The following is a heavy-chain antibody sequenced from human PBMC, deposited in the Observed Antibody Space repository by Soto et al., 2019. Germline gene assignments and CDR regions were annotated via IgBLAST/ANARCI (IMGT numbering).Heavy chain of an antibody. CDR2: MNPNSGNT. V-gene: IGHV1-8*01. D-gene: IGHD3-16*01. Sequence: QVQLVQSGAEVKKPGASVKVSCKASGYTFTNHDISWVRQATGQGLEWMGWMNPNSGNTGYAHKFQGRVTLTRDTSMSTAYTELNSLGSDDTAVYYCARQDYGPTDYWGQGTVVTVSS. CDR3: ARQDYGPTDY. CDR1: GYTFTNHD. J-gene: IGHJ4*02.